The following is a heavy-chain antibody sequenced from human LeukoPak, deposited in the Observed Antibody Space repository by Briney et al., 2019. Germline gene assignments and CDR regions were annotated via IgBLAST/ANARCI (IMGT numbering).Heavy chain of an antibody. CDR1: GFTFTSSA. D-gene: IGHD3-22*01. J-gene: IGHJ3*01. Sequence: PSVRVSYKASGFTFTSSAVQWVRQARGQRREWIGWIVVGSGNTNYAQKFQERVTITRDMSTSLVYMELSSLRSEDTAVYYCAAEAAYYYDSRDAFDVWGQGTMVTVSS. V-gene: IGHV1-58*01. CDR3: AAEAAYYYDSRDAFDV. CDR2: IVVGSGNT.